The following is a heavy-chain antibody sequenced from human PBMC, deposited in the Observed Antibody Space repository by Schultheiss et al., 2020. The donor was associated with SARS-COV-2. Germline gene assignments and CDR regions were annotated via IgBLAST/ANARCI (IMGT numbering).Heavy chain of an antibody. J-gene: IGHJ4*02. CDR3: ARGAQELLRGPFDY. CDR2: IWYDGSNK. CDR1: GFTFSSYG. Sequence: GGSLRLSCAASGFTFSSYGMHWVRQAPGKGLEWVAVIWYDGSNKYYADSVKGRFTISRDNSKNTLYLQMNSLRAEDTAVYYCARGAQELLRGPFDYWGQGTLVTVSS. D-gene: IGHD1-26*01. V-gene: IGHV3-33*01.